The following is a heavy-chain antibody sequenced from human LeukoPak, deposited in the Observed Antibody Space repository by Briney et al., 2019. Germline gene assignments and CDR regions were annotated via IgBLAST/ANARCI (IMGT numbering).Heavy chain of an antibody. Sequence: ASVKVSCKVSGYTLTELSMHWVRQAPGRGLEWMGGFDPEDGETIYAQKFQGRVTMTEDTSTDTAYMELSSLRSEDTAVYYCATFYFGVVIVDAFDIWGQGTMVTVSS. CDR2: FDPEDGET. CDR1: GYTLTELS. J-gene: IGHJ3*02. CDR3: ATFYFGVVIVDAFDI. V-gene: IGHV1-24*01. D-gene: IGHD3-3*01.